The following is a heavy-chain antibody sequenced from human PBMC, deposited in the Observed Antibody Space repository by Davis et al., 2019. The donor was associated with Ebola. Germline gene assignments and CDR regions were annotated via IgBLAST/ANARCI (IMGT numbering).Heavy chain of an antibody. D-gene: IGHD3-3*01. CDR2: ISSSGSTI. Sequence: GGSLRLSCAASGFTFSDYYMSWIRQAPGKGLEWVSYISSSGSTIYYADSVKGRFTISRDNAKNSLYLQMNSLRAEDTAVYYCAKDLPEYYDFWSGYFDYWGQGTLVTVSS. V-gene: IGHV3-11*01. CDR1: GFTFSDYY. J-gene: IGHJ4*02. CDR3: AKDLPEYYDFWSGYFDY.